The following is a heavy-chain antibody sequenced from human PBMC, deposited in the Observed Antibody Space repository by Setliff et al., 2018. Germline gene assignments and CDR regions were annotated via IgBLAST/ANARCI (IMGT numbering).Heavy chain of an antibody. D-gene: IGHD5-12*01. CDR2: ISSSSSTI. J-gene: IGHJ4*02. Sequence: GGSLRLSCAASGFTFSSYSMNWVRQAPGKGLEWVSYISSSSSTIYYADSVKGRFTISRDNAKDSLYLQMNSLRAEDTAVYYCARVYSGYDPNHYFDYWGQGTLVTVPQ. V-gene: IGHV3-48*01. CDR3: ARVYSGYDPNHYFDY. CDR1: GFTFSSYS.